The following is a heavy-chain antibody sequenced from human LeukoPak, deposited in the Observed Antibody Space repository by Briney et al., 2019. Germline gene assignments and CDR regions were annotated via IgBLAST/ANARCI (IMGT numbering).Heavy chain of an antibody. Sequence: GGSLRLSCAASGFTFDDYGMSWVRQAPGKGLEWVSGINWNGGSTGYADSVKGRFTISRDNAKNSLYLQMNSLRAEDTALYYCGRYFYYYDSSGYYGRYFDYWGQGTLVTVSS. V-gene: IGHV3-20*04. D-gene: IGHD3-22*01. CDR3: GRYFYYYDSSGYYGRYFDY. CDR2: INWNGGST. J-gene: IGHJ4*02. CDR1: GFTFDDYG.